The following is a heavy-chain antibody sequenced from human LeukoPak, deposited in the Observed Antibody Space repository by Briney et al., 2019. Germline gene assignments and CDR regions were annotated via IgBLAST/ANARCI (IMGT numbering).Heavy chain of an antibody. V-gene: IGHV4-59*01. Sequence: SETLSLACTVSGGSISSYYWSWIRQPPGKGLEWIGYIYYSGSTNYNPSLKSRVTISVDTSKNQFSLKLSSVTAADTAVYYCARDSRTTLRDWGQGTLVTVSS. CDR3: ARDSRTTLRD. J-gene: IGHJ4*02. CDR2: IYYSGST. D-gene: IGHD4-11*01. CDR1: GGSISSYY.